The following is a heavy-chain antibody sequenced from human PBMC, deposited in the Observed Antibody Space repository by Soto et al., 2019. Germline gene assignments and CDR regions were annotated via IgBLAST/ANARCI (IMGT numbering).Heavy chain of an antibody. J-gene: IGHJ4*02. CDR2: ICSIIITI. CDR3: ASDYGGSDYFDY. Sequence: GGSLRLSCAASGFTFSSYGMNWVRQAPGKGLEWVSYICSIIITIYYADSVKGRFTISRDNAKNSLYLQMNSLRDEDTAVYYCASDYGGSDYFDYWGQGTLVTVSS. CDR1: GFTFSSYG. D-gene: IGHD2-15*01. V-gene: IGHV3-48*02.